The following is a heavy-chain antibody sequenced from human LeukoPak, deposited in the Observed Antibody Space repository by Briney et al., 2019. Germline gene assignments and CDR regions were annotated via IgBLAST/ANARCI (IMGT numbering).Heavy chain of an antibody. V-gene: IGHV3-7*01. J-gene: IGHJ4*02. CDR1: GFTFSHYN. Sequence: GGFLRLSCAASGFTFSHYNMNWVRQAPGKGLERVANIKQDGSEKYYVDSVKGRFTISRDNAKNSLYLQMNSLRAEDTAVYYCARDRYSYNYAGLGYWGQGTLVTVSS. CDR3: ARDRYSYNYAGLGY. D-gene: IGHD5-18*01. CDR2: IKQDGSEK.